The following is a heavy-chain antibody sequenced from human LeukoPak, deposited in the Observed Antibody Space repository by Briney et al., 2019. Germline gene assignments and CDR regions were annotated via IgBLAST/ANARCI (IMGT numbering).Heavy chain of an antibody. J-gene: IGHJ4*02. V-gene: IGHV3-11*04. CDR1: AFTFSDYY. CDR2: ISSSGSTI. Sequence: GGSLRLSCAASAFTFSDYYMSWIRQAPGKGLEWVSHISSSGSTIYYADSVKGRFTISRDNAKNSLYLQMNSLRAEDTAVYYCARLGIAVAGTYQPYYSDYWGQGTLVTVSS. CDR3: ARLGIAVAGTYQPYYSDY. D-gene: IGHD6-19*01.